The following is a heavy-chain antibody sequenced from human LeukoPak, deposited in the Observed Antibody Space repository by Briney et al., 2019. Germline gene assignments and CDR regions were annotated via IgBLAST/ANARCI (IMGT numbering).Heavy chain of an antibody. CDR3: ARTYYYDSSGYYFDY. Sequence: ASVKVSCKASGYTFTSYAISWVRQAPGQGLEWMGGIIPIFDTGNYAQKFQGRLTITADESTSTAYMELSSLRSEDTAVYYCARTYYYDSSGYYFDYWGQGTLVTVSS. CDR2: IIPIFDTG. V-gene: IGHV1-69*13. CDR1: GYTFTSYA. D-gene: IGHD3-22*01. J-gene: IGHJ4*02.